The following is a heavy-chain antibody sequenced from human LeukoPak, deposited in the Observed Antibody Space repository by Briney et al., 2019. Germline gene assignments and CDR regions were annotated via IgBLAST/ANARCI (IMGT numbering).Heavy chain of an antibody. J-gene: IGHJ5*02. V-gene: IGHV1-69*04. Sequence: SVKVSCKASGGTFSSYAISWVRQAPGQGLEWMGRIIPILGIANYAQKFQGRVTITADKSTSTAYMELSSLRSEDTAVYCCASTDYYDSSGYYNNWFDPWGQGTPVTVSS. CDR2: IIPILGIA. CDR1: GGTFSSYA. CDR3: ASTDYYDSSGYYNNWFDP. D-gene: IGHD3-22*01.